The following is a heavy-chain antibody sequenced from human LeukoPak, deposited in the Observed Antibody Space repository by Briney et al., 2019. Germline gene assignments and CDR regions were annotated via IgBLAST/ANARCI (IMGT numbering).Heavy chain of an antibody. Sequence: PSETLSLTCAVYGGSFSHYYWTWLRQPPGKGLEWIGEVNHSGSAHYNPSLKSRVTMSLDTSKNQFSLRLNSVTAADTAVYYCATTSGYDFGVRQSDYWGQGTLVTVSS. CDR3: ATTSGYDFGVRQSDY. CDR1: GGSFSHYY. V-gene: IGHV4-34*01. CDR2: VNHSGSA. J-gene: IGHJ4*02. D-gene: IGHD3/OR15-3a*01.